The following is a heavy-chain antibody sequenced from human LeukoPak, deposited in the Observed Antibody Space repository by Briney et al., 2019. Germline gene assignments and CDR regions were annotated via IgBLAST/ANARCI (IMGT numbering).Heavy chain of an antibody. Sequence: RASVKVSCKASGYTFTGYYMHWVRQAPGQGLEWMGWINPNSGGTNYAQKLQGWVTMTRDTSISTAYMELSRQRSDDTAVYYCARGKKITVTAYGMDVWGQGTTVTVSS. CDR3: ARGKKITVTAYGMDV. J-gene: IGHJ6*02. CDR2: INPNSGGT. D-gene: IGHD2-21*02. V-gene: IGHV1-2*04. CDR1: GYTFTGYY.